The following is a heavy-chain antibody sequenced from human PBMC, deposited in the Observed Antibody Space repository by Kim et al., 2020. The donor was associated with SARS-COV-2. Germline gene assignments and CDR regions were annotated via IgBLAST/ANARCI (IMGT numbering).Heavy chain of an antibody. CDR2: IEENENHR. V-gene: IGHV3-7*01. J-gene: IGHJ4*01. Sequence: IEENENHRFYVDSVKGRFTISRDNAKKSVYLEMNDLRSDDTAVYYCAKDDFWGQGTLVTVSS. CDR3: AKDDF.